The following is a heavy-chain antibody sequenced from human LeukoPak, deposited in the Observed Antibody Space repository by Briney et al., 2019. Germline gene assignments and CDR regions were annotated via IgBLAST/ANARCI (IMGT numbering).Heavy chain of an antibody. CDR2: ISAYNGNT. Sequence: RASVEVSCKASGYTFTSYGIGWVRQASGQGLEWMGWISAYNGNTNYAQKLQGRVTMTTDTSTSTAYMELRSLRSDDTAVYYCARDLEQWLVRVGVYWGQGTLVTVSS. CDR3: ARDLEQWLVRVGVY. J-gene: IGHJ4*02. D-gene: IGHD6-19*01. V-gene: IGHV1-18*01. CDR1: GYTFTSYG.